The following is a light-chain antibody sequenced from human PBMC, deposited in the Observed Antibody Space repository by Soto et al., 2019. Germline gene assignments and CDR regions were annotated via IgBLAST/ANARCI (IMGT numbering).Light chain of an antibody. J-gene: IGKJ5*01. CDR2: GAS. V-gene: IGKV3D-20*02. CDR3: QQYNNWPLT. Sequence: EIVLTQSPGTRSLSPGERATLSCRASQSVSSSYLAWYQQKPGQAPRLLIYGASSRETGIPDRFSCSGAGTACTRSISSLEHEDAVVVCCQQYNNWPLTFGPGTRLEIK. CDR1: QSVSSSY.